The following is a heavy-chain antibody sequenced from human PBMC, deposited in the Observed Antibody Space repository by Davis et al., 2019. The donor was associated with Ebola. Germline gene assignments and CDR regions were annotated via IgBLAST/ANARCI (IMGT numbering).Heavy chain of an antibody. CDR3: ARGSVNDAFEN. V-gene: IGHV3-23*01. CDR2: IGGDGVGT. D-gene: IGHD4-11*01. J-gene: IGHJ3*02. CDR1: GFTFSSYA. Sequence: PGGSLRLSCAASGFTFSSYAMTWARQVPGKGLEWVSAIGGDGVGTYYAGSVKGRFTISRDSSKNTLYLQMNNLRADDTALYYCARGSVNDAFENWGQGTTVSVSS.